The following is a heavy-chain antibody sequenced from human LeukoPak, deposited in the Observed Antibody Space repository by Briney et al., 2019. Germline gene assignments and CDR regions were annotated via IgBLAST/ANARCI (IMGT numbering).Heavy chain of an antibody. CDR3: ARGLGLTDYYYYGMDV. CDR2: IYYSGST. Sequence: SETLSLTCTVSGGSISSYYWSWIRQPPGKGLEWIGYIYYSGSTNYNPSLKSRVTISVDTSKNQFSLKLSSVTAADTAVYYCARGLGLTDYYYYGMDVWGQGTTVTVSS. V-gene: IGHV4-59*12. J-gene: IGHJ6*02. D-gene: IGHD3-10*01. CDR1: GGSISSYY.